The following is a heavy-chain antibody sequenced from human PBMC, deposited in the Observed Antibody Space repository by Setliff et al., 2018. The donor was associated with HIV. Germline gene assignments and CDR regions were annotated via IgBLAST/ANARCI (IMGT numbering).Heavy chain of an antibody. CDR3: VQSSDSYYYFDY. Sequence: NPSETLSLTCTVSGGSISSGGYYWNWIRQPPGKALEWIGYIYYSGSTNYNPSFKSRVTISVDRSKSQFSLKLSSVTAADTAVYYCVQSSDSYYYFDYWGQGALVTVSS. J-gene: IGHJ4*02. CDR1: GGSISSGGYY. D-gene: IGHD1-26*01. CDR2: IYYSGST. V-gene: IGHV4-61*08.